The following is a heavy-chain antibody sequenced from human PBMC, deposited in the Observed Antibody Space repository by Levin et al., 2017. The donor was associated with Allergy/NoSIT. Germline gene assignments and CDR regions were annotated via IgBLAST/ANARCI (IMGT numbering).Heavy chain of an antibody. V-gene: IGHV3-11*01. CDR1: GFTFSDYY. Sequence: GGSLRLSCAASGFTFSDYYMSWIRQAPGKGLEWVSYISSSGSTIYYADSVKGRFTISRDNAKNSLYLQMNSLRAEDTAVYYCARDGYCSRTSCSRYSSSHIDSWGQGTLVTVSS. J-gene: IGHJ4*02. CDR3: ARDGYCSRTSCSRYSSSHIDS. D-gene: IGHD2-2*01. CDR2: ISSSGSTI.